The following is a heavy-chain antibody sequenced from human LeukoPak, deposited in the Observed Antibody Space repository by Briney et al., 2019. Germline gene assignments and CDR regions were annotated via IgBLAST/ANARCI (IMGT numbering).Heavy chain of an antibody. J-gene: IGHJ4*02. CDR2: INAGNGNT. Sequence: ASVKVSCKASGYTFTSYAMHWVRQAPGQRLEWMGWINAGNGNTKYSQKLQGRVTITRDTSASTAYMELSSLRSEDTAVYYCARKDDILTGSLDYWGQGTLVTVSS. CDR3: ARKDDILTGSLDY. D-gene: IGHD3-9*01. V-gene: IGHV1-3*01. CDR1: GYTFTSYA.